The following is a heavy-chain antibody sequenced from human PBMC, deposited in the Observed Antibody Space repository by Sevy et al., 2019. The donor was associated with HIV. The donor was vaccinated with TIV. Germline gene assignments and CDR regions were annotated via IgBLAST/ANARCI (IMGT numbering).Heavy chain of an antibody. J-gene: IGHJ4*02. CDR2: IYYSVST. D-gene: IGHD6-6*01. Sequence: SETLSLTCTVSGGSISSSSYYWGWIRQPPGKGLEWIGSIYYSVSTYYIPSLKSRVTISVDTSKSQFSLKLSSVTAADTAVYYCARQSIAAPRNFDYWGQGTLVTVSS. CDR1: GGSISSSSYY. V-gene: IGHV4-39*01. CDR3: ARQSIAAPRNFDY.